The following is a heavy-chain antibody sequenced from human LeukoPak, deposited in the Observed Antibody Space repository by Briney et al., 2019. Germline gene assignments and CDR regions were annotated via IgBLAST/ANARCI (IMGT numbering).Heavy chain of an antibody. CDR2: IRSKANSYAT. CDR3: TRHLDTYYYDSSLN. CDR1: GFTFSGSA. Sequence: GGSLRLSCAASGFTFSGSAMHWVRQASGKGLEWVGRIRSKANSYATAYAASVKGRFTISRDDSKNTAYLQMNSLKTEDTAVYYSTRHLDTYYYDSSLNWGQGTLVTVSS. D-gene: IGHD3-22*01. J-gene: IGHJ4*02. V-gene: IGHV3-73*01.